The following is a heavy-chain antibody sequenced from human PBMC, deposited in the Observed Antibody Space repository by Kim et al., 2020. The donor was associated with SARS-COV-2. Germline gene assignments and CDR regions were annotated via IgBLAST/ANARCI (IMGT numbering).Heavy chain of an antibody. Sequence: SETLSLTCTVSGGSVSSGSYYWSWIRQPPGKGLEWIGYIYYSGSTNYNPSLKSRVTISVDTSKNQFSLKLSSVTAADTAVYYCARSIAVAGNLFDPWGQGTLVTVSS. CDR2: IYYSGST. CDR3: ARSIAVAGNLFDP. V-gene: IGHV4-61*01. J-gene: IGHJ5*02. CDR1: GGSVSSGSYY. D-gene: IGHD6-19*01.